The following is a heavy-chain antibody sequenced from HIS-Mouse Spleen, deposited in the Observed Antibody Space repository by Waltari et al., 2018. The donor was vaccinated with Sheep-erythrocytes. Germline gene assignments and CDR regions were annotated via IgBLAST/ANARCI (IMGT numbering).Heavy chain of an antibody. V-gene: IGHV3-21*01. J-gene: IGHJ4*02. CDR1: GFTFSSYS. CDR2: ISSSSSYI. Sequence: EVQLVESGGGLVKPGGSLRLSCAASGFTFSSYSMNWVRQAPGKGLEWASSISSSSSYIYYADAGKGRFTISRDNAKNSLYLQMNSLRAEDTAVYYCARVASEATFDYWGQGTLVTVSS. D-gene: IGHD1-26*01. CDR3: ARVASEATFDY.